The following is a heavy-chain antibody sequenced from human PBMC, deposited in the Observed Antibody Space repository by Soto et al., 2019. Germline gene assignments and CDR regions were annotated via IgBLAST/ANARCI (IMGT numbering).Heavy chain of an antibody. Sequence: SSETLSLTCTVSGGSISSYYWSWIRQPPGKGLEWIGYIYYSGSTIYNPSLKSRVTISVDTSKNQFSLKLSSVTAADTAVYYCARESGYTMNLDYWGQGTLVTVSS. CDR1: GGSISSYY. CDR2: IYYSGST. J-gene: IGHJ4*02. CDR3: ARESGYTMNLDY. V-gene: IGHV4-59*01. D-gene: IGHD3-3*01.